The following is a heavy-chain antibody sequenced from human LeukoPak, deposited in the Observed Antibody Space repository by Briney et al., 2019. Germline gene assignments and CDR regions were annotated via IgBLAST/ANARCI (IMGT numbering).Heavy chain of an antibody. Sequence: ASVTVSCKVSGYTLTELSMHWVRQAPGKGVEWMGGFDPEDGETIYAQKFQGRVTMTEDTSTDTAYMELSSLRPEDTAVYYCATARCTSCQAHHNWFDPWGQGTLVTVSS. J-gene: IGHJ5*02. CDR3: ATARCTSCQAHHNWFDP. V-gene: IGHV1-24*01. D-gene: IGHD2-2*01. CDR2: FDPEDGET. CDR1: GYTLTELS.